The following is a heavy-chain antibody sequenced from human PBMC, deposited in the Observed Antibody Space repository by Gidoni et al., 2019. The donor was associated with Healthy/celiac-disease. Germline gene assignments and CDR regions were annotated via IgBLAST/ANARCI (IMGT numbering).Heavy chain of an antibody. CDR3: ARGRAPVYGSGHNWFDP. V-gene: IGHV1-8*01. CDR2: MNPHSGNT. D-gene: IGHD3-10*01. J-gene: IGHJ5*02. Sequence: QVQLVQSGAEGKKPGASVKVSGKASGDTFTSYDINWVRQATGQGLEWMGWMNPHSGNTGYAPKFQGRVTMTRTTSISTAYMELSILRSEDTAVYYCARGRAPVYGSGHNWFDPWGQGTLVTVSS. CDR1: GDTFTSYD.